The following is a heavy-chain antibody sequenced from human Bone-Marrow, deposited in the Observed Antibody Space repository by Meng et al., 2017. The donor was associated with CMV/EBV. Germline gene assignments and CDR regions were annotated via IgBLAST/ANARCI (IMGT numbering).Heavy chain of an antibody. J-gene: IGHJ3*02. CDR3: ARSGLGATTVNAFDI. V-gene: IGHV3-21*01. CDR1: GFTFSSYS. Sequence: GESLKISCAASGFTFSSYSMNWVRQAPGKGLEWVSSISSSSSYIYYADSVKGRFTISRDNAKNSLYLQMNSLRAEDTAAYYCARSGLGATTVNAFDIWGQGTMVTVSS. CDR2: ISSSSSYI. D-gene: IGHD1-26*01.